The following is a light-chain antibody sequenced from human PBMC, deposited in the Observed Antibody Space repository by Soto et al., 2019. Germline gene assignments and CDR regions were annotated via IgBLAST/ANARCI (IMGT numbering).Light chain of an antibody. CDR1: SSDVGAYNY. V-gene: IGLV2-14*03. CDR3: SSYTSSATLV. Sequence: QSALTQPASVSASPGQSITISCTGTSSDVGAYNYVSWYQQHPAKAPKLMIYDVSNRPSGVSNRFSGSKSGNTASLTISGLQAEDEADYYCSSYTSSATLVFGGGTKLTVL. J-gene: IGLJ2*01. CDR2: DVS.